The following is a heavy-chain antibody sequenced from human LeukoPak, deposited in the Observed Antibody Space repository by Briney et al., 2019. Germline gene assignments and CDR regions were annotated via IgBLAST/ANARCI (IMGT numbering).Heavy chain of an antibody. CDR1: GGSISSYY. CDR2: IYTSGST. Sequence: SETLSLTRTFSGGSISSYYWSWIRQPPGKGLEWIGRIYTSGSTNYNPSLKSRVTISVDTSKNQCSLKLSSVTAADTAVYYCARAHYYDSSGYYFFDYWGQGTLVTVSS. D-gene: IGHD3-22*01. V-gene: IGHV4-4*07. CDR3: ARAHYYDSSGYYFFDY. J-gene: IGHJ4*02.